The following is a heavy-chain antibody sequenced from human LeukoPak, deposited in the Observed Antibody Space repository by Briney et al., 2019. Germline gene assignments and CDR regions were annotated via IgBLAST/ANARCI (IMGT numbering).Heavy chain of an antibody. CDR1: GFTFDDYA. J-gene: IGHJ2*01. CDR3: AKGSGHIVVVTAYLYFDL. V-gene: IGHV3-9*01. Sequence: GGSLRLSCAASGFTFDDYAMHWVQQAPGKGLEWVSGISWNSGSIGYADSVKGRFTISRDNAKNSLYLQMNSLRAEDTALYYCAKGSGHIVVVTAYLYFDLWGRGTLVTVSS. CDR2: ISWNSGSI. D-gene: IGHD2-21*02.